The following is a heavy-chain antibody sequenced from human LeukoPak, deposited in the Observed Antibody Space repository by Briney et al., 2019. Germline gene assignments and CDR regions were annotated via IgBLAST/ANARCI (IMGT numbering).Heavy chain of an antibody. CDR2: INPNSGGT. CDR1: GYTFTGYY. J-gene: IGHJ4*02. CDR3: ARVRYDSSGYAQEAVDY. V-gene: IGHV1-2*02. D-gene: IGHD3-22*01. Sequence: GASVKVSCKASGYTFTGYYMHWVRQAPGQGLEWMGWINPNSGGTNYAQKFQGRVTMTRDTSISTAYMELSRLRSDDTAVYYCARVRYDSSGYAQEAVDYWGQGTLVTVSS.